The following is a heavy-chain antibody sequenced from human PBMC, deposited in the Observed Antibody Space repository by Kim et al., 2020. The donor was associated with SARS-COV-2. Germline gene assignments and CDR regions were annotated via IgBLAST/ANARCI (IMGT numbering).Heavy chain of an antibody. Sequence: YADSVRGRFSISRDNAKNALYLQMNSLRAEDTAVYYCARGGTSAYYPFDYWGQGTLVPVST. D-gene: IGHD3-22*01. V-gene: IGHV3-74*01. CDR3: ARGGTSAYYPFDY. J-gene: IGHJ4*02.